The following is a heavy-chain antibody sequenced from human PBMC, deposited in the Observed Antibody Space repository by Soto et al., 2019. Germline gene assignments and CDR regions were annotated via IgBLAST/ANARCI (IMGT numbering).Heavy chain of an antibody. D-gene: IGHD3-10*01. CDR1: GGSISSGGYY. J-gene: IGHJ3*02. Sequence: SETLSLTCTVSGGSISSGGYYWSWIRQHPGKGLEWIGYIYYSGSTYYNPSLKSRVTISVDTSKNQFSLKLSSVTAADTAVYYCAREGGGTMVRGVDYGAFAIWGQGTMVTVSS. CDR2: IYYSGST. V-gene: IGHV4-31*03. CDR3: AREGGGTMVRGVDYGAFAI.